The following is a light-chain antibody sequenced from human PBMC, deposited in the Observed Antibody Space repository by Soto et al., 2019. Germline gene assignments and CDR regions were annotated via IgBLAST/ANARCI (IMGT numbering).Light chain of an antibody. CDR2: AAS. CDR1: QGISSY. J-gene: IGKJ5*01. CDR3: RQQNIFPIT. V-gene: IGKV1-9*01. Sequence: DIQLTQSPLFLSASVGDRVTITCRANQGISSYLVWYQQKAGKAPKSLIYAASTLQSGVPSRFSGSGSGTEFSLSISSLQAEDSATYYCRQQNIFPITFGQGTRVDIK.